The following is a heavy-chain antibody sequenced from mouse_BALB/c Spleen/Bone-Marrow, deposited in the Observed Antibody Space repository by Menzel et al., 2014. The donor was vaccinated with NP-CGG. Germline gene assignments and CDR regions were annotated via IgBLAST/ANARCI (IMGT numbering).Heavy chain of an antibody. D-gene: IGHD1-1*01. CDR3: ARYYYGSSLFAY. CDR1: GFNIKDTY. V-gene: IGHV14-3*02. Sequence: VQLQQSGAELVKPGASVKLSCTASGFNIKDTYMYWVKQRPEQGLEWIGRIDPANCNTKYDPKFQDKATITADTSSNTAYLQLSSLTSEDTAVYYCARYYYGSSLFAYWGQGTLVTVSA. J-gene: IGHJ3*01. CDR2: IDPANCNT.